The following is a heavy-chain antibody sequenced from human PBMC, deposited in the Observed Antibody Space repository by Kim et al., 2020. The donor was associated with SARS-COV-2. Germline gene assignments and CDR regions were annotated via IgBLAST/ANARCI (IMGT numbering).Heavy chain of an antibody. V-gene: IGHV4-31*03. J-gene: IGHJ3*02. CDR1: GGSISSGGYY. D-gene: IGHD2-21*02. CDR3: ARNGGNSGIGGDDAFDI. CDR2: IYYSGST. Sequence: SETLSLTCTVSGGSISSGGYYWSWIRQHPGKGLEWIGYIYYSGSTYYNPSLKSRVTISVDTSKNQFSLKLSSVTAADTAVYYCARNGGNSGIGGDDAFDIWGQGTMVTVSS.